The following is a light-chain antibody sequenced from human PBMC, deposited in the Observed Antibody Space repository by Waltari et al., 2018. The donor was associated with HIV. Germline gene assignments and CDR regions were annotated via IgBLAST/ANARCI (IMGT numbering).Light chain of an antibody. V-gene: IGKV2-28*01. CDR2: LGS. CDR1: QSLLSGNGYDY. J-gene: IGKJ1*01. CDR3: MQALETPLT. Sequence: DIVMTQSPLSLSVTPGEPASISCNSSQSLLSGNGYDYLSWFLQKPGQSPHLLIYLGSNRASGVPDRFNGSGSGTDFTLKINRVEAEDVGIFYCMQALETPLTFGQGTKVEIK.